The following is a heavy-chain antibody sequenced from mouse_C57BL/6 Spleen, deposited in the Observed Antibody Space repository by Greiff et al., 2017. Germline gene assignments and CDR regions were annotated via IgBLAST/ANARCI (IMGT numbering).Heavy chain of an antibody. CDR2: IYPRSGNT. CDR1: GYTFTSYG. D-gene: IGHD1-1*01. CDR3: ARKGEPITTVVATDYAMDY. J-gene: IGHJ4*01. V-gene: IGHV1-81*01. Sequence: QVQLKQSGAELARPGASVKLSCKASGYTFTSYGISWVKQRTGQGLEWIGEIYPRSGNTYYNEKFKGKATLTADKSSSTAYMELRSLTSEDSAVYFCARKGEPITTVVATDYAMDYWGQGTSVTVSS.